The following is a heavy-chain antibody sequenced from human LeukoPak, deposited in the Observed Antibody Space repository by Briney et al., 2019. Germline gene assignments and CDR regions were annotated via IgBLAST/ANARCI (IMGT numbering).Heavy chain of an antibody. CDR3: ARHGYYDFWSGYYNFDY. CDR1: GFTFSSYR. J-gene: IGHJ4*02. Sequence: GGSLRLSCAASGFTFSSYRMSWVRQAPGKGLEWVANIKQDGSEKYYVDSVKGRLTISRDNAKSSLYLQMNSLRAEDTAVYYCARHGYYDFWSGYYNFDYWGQGTLVTVSS. D-gene: IGHD3-3*01. V-gene: IGHV3-7*01. CDR2: IKQDGSEK.